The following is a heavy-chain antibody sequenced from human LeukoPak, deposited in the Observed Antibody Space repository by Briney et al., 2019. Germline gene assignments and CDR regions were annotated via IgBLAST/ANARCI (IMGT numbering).Heavy chain of an antibody. CDR3: AKDGTTTITFDY. CDR2: ISAGGGTT. J-gene: IGHJ4*02. Sequence: GGSLRLSCAASGFTFSSYAMSWVRQAPGKGLEWVSGISAGGGTTYYVDSVKGRFTISRDNSKNTLYLQMNSLRAEDTAVYYCAKDGTTTITFDYWGQGTLVTVSS. CDR1: GFTFSSYA. D-gene: IGHD1-1*01. V-gene: IGHV3-23*01.